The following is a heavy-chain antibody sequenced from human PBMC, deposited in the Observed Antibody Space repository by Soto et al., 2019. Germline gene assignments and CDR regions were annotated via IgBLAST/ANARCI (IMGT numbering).Heavy chain of an antibody. CDR3: ASQPGGVNSPFDY. V-gene: IGHV4-39*01. Sequence: QLQLQESGPGLVKTSETLSLTCTVSGGSISSSSYYWGWIRQPPGKGLEWIGSIYYSGSTYYNPSLKTGVTIPVDTSKNQFSLKVSSVTAADTAVYYCASQPGGVNSPFDYWGQGTLVTVSS. CDR1: GGSISSSSYY. J-gene: IGHJ4*02. CDR2: IYYSGST. D-gene: IGHD2-8*02.